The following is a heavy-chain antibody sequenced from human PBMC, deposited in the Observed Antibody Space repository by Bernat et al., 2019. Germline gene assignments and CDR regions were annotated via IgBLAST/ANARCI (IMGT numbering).Heavy chain of an antibody. Sequence: EVQLVESGGGLVQPGGSLKLSCAASGFTFSGYWMHWVRQAPGKGLVWVSRINSDGSSTSYADSVKGRFTISRDNAKNTLYLQMNSLRAEDTAVYYCARDPDWYYPLYWGQGTLVTVSS. CDR1: GFTFSGYW. J-gene: IGHJ4*02. V-gene: IGHV3-74*01. CDR2: INSDGSST. CDR3: ARDPDWYYPLY. D-gene: IGHD2-21*01.